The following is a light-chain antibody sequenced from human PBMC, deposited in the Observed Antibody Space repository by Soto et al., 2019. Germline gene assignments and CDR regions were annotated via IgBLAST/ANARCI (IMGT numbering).Light chain of an antibody. CDR3: ISYTDRQSYL. CDR1: SSDIGSYDH. Sequence: QSALAQPASVSGSPGQSITISCSGTSSDIGSYDHVAWYQQFPGKSPKLKIYAVSDRPSGVSDRFSGSKSGISASLTISGLQTEDEADYYCISYTDRQSYLFGTGTKVTVL. J-gene: IGLJ1*01. V-gene: IGLV2-14*03. CDR2: AVS.